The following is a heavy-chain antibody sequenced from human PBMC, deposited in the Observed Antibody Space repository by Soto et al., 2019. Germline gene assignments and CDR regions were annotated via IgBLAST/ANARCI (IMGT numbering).Heavy chain of an antibody. V-gene: IGHV3-23*01. Sequence: GGSLRLSCAASGFTFSSYAMSWVRQAPGKGLEWVSAISGSGGSTYYADSVKGRFTISRDNSKNTLYLQMNSLRAEDTAVYYRARDRVESGYPEYFQHWGQGTLVTVSS. D-gene: IGHD3-22*01. CDR3: ARDRVESGYPEYFQH. CDR2: ISGSGGST. J-gene: IGHJ1*01. CDR1: GFTFSSYA.